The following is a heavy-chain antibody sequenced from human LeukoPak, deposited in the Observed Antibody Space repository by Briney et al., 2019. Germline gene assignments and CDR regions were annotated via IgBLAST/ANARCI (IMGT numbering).Heavy chain of an antibody. Sequence: ASVKVSCKASGYTSTGYYMHWVRQAPGQGLEWMGWINPNSGGTNYAQKFQGRVTMTRDTSISTAYMELSRLRSDDTAVYYCARVSSIAASFDYWGQGTLVTVSS. CDR2: INPNSGGT. CDR3: ARVSSIAASFDY. V-gene: IGHV1-2*02. D-gene: IGHD6-6*01. CDR1: GYTSTGYY. J-gene: IGHJ4*02.